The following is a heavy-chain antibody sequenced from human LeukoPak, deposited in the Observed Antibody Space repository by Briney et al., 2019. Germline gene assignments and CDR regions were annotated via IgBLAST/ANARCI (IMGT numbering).Heavy chain of an antibody. V-gene: IGHV3-48*03. CDR2: ISSSGSTI. J-gene: IGHJ3*02. Sequence: GGSLRLSCAASGFTFSSYEMNWVRQAPGKGLEWVSYISSSGSTIYYADSVKGRFTISRDNAKNSLYLQMNSLRAEDTAVYYCASFSSSPKGFDTWGQGTVLTVSS. CDR1: GFTFSSYE. D-gene: IGHD2-2*01. CDR3: ASFSSSPKGFDT.